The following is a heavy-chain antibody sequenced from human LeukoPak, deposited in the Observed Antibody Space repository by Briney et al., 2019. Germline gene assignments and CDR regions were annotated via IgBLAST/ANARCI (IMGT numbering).Heavy chain of an antibody. V-gene: IGHV4-59*08. Sequence: SETLSLTCTASGGSISSYYWSWIRQPPGKGLEWIGYIYYSGSTNYNPSLKSRVTISVDTSKNQFSLKLSSVTAADTAVYYCARLTRYCSGGSCYVYFDYWGQGTLVTVSS. J-gene: IGHJ4*02. D-gene: IGHD2-15*01. CDR2: IYYSGST. CDR3: ARLTRYCSGGSCYVYFDY. CDR1: GGSISSYY.